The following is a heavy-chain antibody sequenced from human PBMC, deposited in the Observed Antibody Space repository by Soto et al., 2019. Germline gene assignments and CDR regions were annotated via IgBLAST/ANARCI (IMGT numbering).Heavy chain of an antibody. CDR1: GFSLSTTGMC. D-gene: IGHD2-8*02. J-gene: IGHJ6*02. CDR2: IDGDDAT. CDR3: ARIRGTIYFVSGVCSGEYSYHQYGLDV. Sequence: SGPTLVNPTQTLTLTCTFSGFSLSTTGMCVTWIRQPPGKALEWLARIDGDDATYYSTSLKTRLTISKDTSKNQVVLTMTKMNSVDTATYYCARIRGTIYFVSGVCSGEYSYHQYGLDVWGQGTTVTVSS. V-gene: IGHV2-70*11.